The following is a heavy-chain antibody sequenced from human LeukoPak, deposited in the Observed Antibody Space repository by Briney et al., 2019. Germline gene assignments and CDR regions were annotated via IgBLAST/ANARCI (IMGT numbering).Heavy chain of an antibody. CDR1: GYTFTDFY. CDR3: ARDQGGGLEYFQH. V-gene: IGHV1-2*04. J-gene: IGHJ1*01. CDR2: INPNSGGT. Sequence: ASVKVSCKASGYTFTDFYMHWVRQAPGQGLEWMGWINPNSGGTNYAQKFQGWVTMTRDTSISTAYMELSRLRSDDTAVYYCARDQGGGLEYFQHWGQGTLVTVSS. D-gene: IGHD2-15*01.